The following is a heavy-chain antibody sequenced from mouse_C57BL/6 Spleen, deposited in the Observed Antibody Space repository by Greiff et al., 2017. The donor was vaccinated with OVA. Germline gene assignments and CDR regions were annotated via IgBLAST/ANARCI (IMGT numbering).Heavy chain of an antibody. CDR2: IYPGSGNT. CDR3: AKNYGSSPYAMDY. V-gene: IGHV1-76*01. Sequence: VQRVESGAELVRPGASVKLSCKASGYTFTDYYINWVKQRPGQGLEWIARIYPGSGNTYYNEKFKGKATLTAEKSSSTAYMQLSSLTSEDSAVYFCAKNYGSSPYAMDYWGQGTSVTVSS. D-gene: IGHD1-1*01. CDR1: GYTFTDYY. J-gene: IGHJ4*01.